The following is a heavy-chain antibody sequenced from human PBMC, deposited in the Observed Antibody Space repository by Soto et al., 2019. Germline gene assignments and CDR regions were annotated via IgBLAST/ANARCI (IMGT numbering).Heavy chain of an antibody. CDR2: ISYDGSNK. V-gene: IGHV3-30*03. Sequence: GGSLRLSCAASGFTFSSYGMHWVRQAPGKGLEWVAVISYDGSNKYYADSVKGRFTISRDNAKNSLYLQMNSLRAEDTAVYYCARDLGSSWYPEYFQHWGQGTLVTVSS. D-gene: IGHD6-13*01. J-gene: IGHJ1*01. CDR1: GFTFSSYG. CDR3: ARDLGSSWYPEYFQH.